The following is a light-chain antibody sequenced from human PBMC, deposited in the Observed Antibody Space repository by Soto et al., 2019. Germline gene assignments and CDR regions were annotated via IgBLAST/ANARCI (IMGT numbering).Light chain of an antibody. CDR3: ATWDISLMAVL. Sequence: QSVLTQPPSVSAPPGQKVTISYSGSTSNIAINYVSWYQKVPGTAPTLLIYDNDKRPSGIPDRFSASKSGTAATLDISGLQTGDEADYYCATWDISLMAVLSGGGTKLTVL. CDR1: TSNIAINY. J-gene: IGLJ3*02. CDR2: DND. V-gene: IGLV1-51*01.